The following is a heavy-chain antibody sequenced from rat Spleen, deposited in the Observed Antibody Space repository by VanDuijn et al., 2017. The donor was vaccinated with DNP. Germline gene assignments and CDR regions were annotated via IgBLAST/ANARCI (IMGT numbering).Heavy chain of an antibody. CDR1: GYSITSNY. Sequence: EVQLQESGPGLVKPSQSLSLTCSVTGYSITSNYWGWIRKFPGNKMEWVGHITYSGDTSYNPSLRSRISITRDTSKNQFFLHLNSVTTEDTATYYCARGDILRSFDYWGQGVMVTVSS. J-gene: IGHJ2*01. V-gene: IGHV3-1*01. D-gene: IGHD1-6*01. CDR3: ARGDILRSFDY. CDR2: ITYSGDT.